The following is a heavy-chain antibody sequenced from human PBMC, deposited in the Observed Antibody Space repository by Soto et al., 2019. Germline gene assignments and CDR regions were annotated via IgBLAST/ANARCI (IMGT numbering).Heavy chain of an antibody. D-gene: IGHD3-10*01. CDR2: INHSGST. CDR3: ARGGPVRGVIIRPCDY. V-gene: IGHV4-34*01. J-gene: IGHJ4*02. Sequence: SETLSLTCAVYGWSFSGYYWSWIRQPPGKGLEWIGEINHSGSTNYNPSLKSRVTISVDTSKNQFSLKLSSVTAADTAVYYCARGGPVRGVIIRPCDYWGQGTLVTVSS. CDR1: GWSFSGYY.